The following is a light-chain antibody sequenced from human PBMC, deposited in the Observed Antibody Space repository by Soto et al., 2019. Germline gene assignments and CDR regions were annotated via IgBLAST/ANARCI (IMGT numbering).Light chain of an antibody. CDR1: QDIDNN. V-gene: IGKV1-33*01. CDR3: QQYSRLPFP. J-gene: IGKJ3*01. Sequence: DLQMTQSPSPLSASVGDRVTITCQANQDIDNNLNWYQQKSGKPLNLLIYEAYNLELGVPSRFRGIGSGTDFTFTISNLQPEDYAAYYCQQYSRLPFPFGPGTKIDI. CDR2: EAY.